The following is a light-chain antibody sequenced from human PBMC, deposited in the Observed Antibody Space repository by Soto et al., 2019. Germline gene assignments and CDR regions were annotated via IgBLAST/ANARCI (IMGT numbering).Light chain of an antibody. CDR1: SSDVGGYNS. CDR2: DVT. J-gene: IGLJ1*01. CDR3: SSFTSSITYV. V-gene: IGLV2-14*01. Sequence: SALTQPASVSGSPGQSITISCTGTSSDVGGYNSVSWYRQDPGKAPKLMIYDVTNRPSGVSNRFSGSKSGNTASLTISGLQAEDEADYYCSSFTSSITYVFGTGTKVTVL.